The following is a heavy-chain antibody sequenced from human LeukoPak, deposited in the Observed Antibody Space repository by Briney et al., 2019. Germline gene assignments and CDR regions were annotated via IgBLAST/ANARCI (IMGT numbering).Heavy chain of an antibody. CDR3: ARDLGNTGWYTFDY. Sequence: SQTLSLTCDIFGDSVSSNNGAWNWIRQSPSRGLEWLGRTYYRSKWYNDYAGSLNGRITISPDTSKNQFSLHLNSVTPEDTAVYYCARDLGNTGWYTFDYWGQGILVTVSS. CDR1: GDSVSSNNGA. V-gene: IGHV6-1*01. CDR2: TYYRSKWYN. D-gene: IGHD6-19*01. J-gene: IGHJ4*02.